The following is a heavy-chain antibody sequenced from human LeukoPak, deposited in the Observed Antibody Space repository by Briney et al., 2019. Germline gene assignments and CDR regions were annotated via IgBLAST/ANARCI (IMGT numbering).Heavy chain of an antibody. V-gene: IGHV3-53*01. Sequence: PGGSLRLSCAASGFTVSSNYMSWVRQAPGKGLEWVSVIYSGGSTYYTDSVKGRFTISRDNSKNTLYLKMNTLRAEDTAVYYCARAVVGTTDLAYCGQGRLGTVCS. CDR3: ARAVVGTTDLAY. D-gene: IGHD1-26*01. CDR1: GFTVSSNY. CDR2: IYSGGST. J-gene: IGHJ4*02.